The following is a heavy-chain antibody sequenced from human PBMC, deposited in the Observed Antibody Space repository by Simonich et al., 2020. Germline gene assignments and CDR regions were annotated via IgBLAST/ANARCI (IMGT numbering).Heavy chain of an antibody. CDR2: IYYSGST. CDR1: GASISSYY. D-gene: IGHD5-12*01. V-gene: IGHV4-59*08. J-gene: IGHJ4*02. Sequence: QVQLQESGPGLVKPSETLSLTCTVSGASISSYYWSWIRQPPGKGLEWIGYIYYSGSTNYNPSLKSRVTISVDTSKNQFSLKLSSVTAADPAVYYCARHDRWLQFYFDYWGQGTLVTVSS. CDR3: ARHDRWLQFYFDY.